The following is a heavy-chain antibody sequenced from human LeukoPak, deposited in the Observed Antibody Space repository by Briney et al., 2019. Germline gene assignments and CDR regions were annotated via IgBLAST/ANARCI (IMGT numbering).Heavy chain of an antibody. CDR1: GFTFSSSS. Sequence: GGSLRLSCEASGFTFSSSSMNWVRQAPGKGLEWVSSISSSSSYIYYADSLKGRFTISRDNSQNTLDLQMNYLSAEDTAIYYCARSRVPASLDQVFDVWGQGTMVTVSS. V-gene: IGHV3-21*04. CDR2: ISSSSSYI. D-gene: IGHD2-2*01. J-gene: IGHJ3*01. CDR3: ARSRVPASLDQVFDV.